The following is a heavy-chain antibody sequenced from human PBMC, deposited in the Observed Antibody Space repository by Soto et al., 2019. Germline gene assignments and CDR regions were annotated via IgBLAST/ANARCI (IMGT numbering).Heavy chain of an antibody. D-gene: IGHD6-13*01. J-gene: IGHJ4*02. CDR1: GFTFSNYA. CDR3: AKDRYSSRWYYFDY. V-gene: IGHV3-23*01. CDR2: ISGSGGDT. Sequence: GGSLRLACEASGFTFSNYAINWVRQAPGKGLEWVSGISGSGGDTYYADSVKGRFTISRDNSKNTLYLQMNSLRAGDTAVYYCAKDRYSSRWYYFDYWGQGTLVTVS.